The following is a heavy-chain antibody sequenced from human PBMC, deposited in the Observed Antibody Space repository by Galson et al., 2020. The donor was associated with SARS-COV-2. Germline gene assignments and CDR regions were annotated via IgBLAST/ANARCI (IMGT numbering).Heavy chain of an antibody. J-gene: IGHJ4*02. D-gene: IGHD6-19*01. CDR3: AKLLSSGWYDSRYYFDY. CDR2: ISWNSGSI. CDR1: GFTFDDYA. Sequence: GGSLRLSCAASGFTFDDYAMHWVRQAPGKGLEWVSGISWNSGSIGYADSVKGRFTISRDNAKNSLYMQMNSLRAEDTALYYCAKLLSSGWYDSRYYFDYWGQGTLVTVSS. V-gene: IGHV3-9*01.